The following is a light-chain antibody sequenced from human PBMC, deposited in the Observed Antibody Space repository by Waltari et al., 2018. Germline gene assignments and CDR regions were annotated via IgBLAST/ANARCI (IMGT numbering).Light chain of an antibody. J-gene: IGLJ2*01. Sequence: SYVLTQPPSVSVAPGQTARITCGGNNIGSKSVHWYQQKPAQAPVLVGYDDGDRPSGIPEGFSGSNSGNTATLTISRVEAGDEADDYCQVWDSSSDHVVFGGGTKLTVL. CDR3: QVWDSSSDHVV. V-gene: IGLV3-21*02. CDR1: NIGSKS. CDR2: DDG.